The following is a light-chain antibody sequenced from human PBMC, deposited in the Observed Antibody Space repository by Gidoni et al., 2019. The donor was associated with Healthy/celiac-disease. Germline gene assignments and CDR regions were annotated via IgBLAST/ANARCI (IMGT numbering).Light chain of an antibody. J-gene: IGKJ2*01. CDR2: AAS. CDR3: QQSYSTPPS. CDR1: QSISSY. V-gene: IGKV1-39*01. Sequence: DIQMTQSPSSLSASVGDRVTITCRASQSISSYLNWYQQKPGKAPKLLIYAASSWQSGVPSRFSGSGSGTDFTLTISSLQPEDFATYYCQQSYSTPPSFGQXTKLEIK.